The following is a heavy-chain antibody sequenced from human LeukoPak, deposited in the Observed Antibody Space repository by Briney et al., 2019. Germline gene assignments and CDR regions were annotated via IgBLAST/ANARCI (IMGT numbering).Heavy chain of an antibody. V-gene: IGHV4-39*01. J-gene: IGHJ3*02. CDR2: IYYSGST. Sequence: PSETLSLTCTVSGGSISSYYWGWIRQPPGKGLEWIGSIYYSGSTYYNPSLKSRVTISVDTSKNQFSLKLSSVTAADTAVYYCARLRSRQELGATFAFDIWGQGTMVTVSS. CDR1: GGSISSYY. D-gene: IGHD1-26*01. CDR3: ARLRSRQELGATFAFDI.